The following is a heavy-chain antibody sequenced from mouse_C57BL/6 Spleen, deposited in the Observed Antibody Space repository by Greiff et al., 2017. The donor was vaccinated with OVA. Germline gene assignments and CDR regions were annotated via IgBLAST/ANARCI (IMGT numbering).Heavy chain of an antibody. CDR3: AKEGAITTVVATNWYFDV. CDR1: GYTFTDYN. J-gene: IGHJ1*03. CDR2: INPNNGGT. D-gene: IGHD1-1*01. Sequence: EVQLQQSGPELVKPGASVKIPCKASGYTFTDYNMDWVKQSHGKSLEWIGDINPNNGGTIYNQKFKGKATLTVDKSSSTAYMELRSLTSEDTAVYDCAKEGAITTVVATNWYFDVWGTGTTVTVSS. V-gene: IGHV1-18*01.